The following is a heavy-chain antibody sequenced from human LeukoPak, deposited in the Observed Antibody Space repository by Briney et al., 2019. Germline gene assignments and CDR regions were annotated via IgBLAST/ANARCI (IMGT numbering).Heavy chain of an antibody. J-gene: IGHJ3*02. CDR2: IWYDGSNK. CDR3: ARASINGDELGAFDI. D-gene: IGHD4-17*01. V-gene: IGHV3-33*01. CDR1: GFIFSSYG. Sequence: GGSLRLSCAASGFIFSSYGMHWVRQAPGKGLEWVAVIWYDGSNKYYADSVKGRSTISRVNIKNTLYLQMNSLRAEDTAVYYCARASINGDELGAFDIWGQGTMVTVSS.